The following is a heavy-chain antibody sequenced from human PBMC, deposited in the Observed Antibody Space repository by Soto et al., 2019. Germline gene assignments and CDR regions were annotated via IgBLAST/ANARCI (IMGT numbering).Heavy chain of an antibody. CDR1: GFRFSTSV. CDR2: ISSDGNDR. Sequence: QVQLVESGGGVVQPGTSLRLSCAASGFRFSTSVMHWVRQAPGKGLEWLAVISSDGNDRRYAASVKGRFTISRDNSKNTLKSQLNSLRVEDAARYYCGRESDSRYCAYWGQRTLVTVSS. J-gene: IGHJ4*02. V-gene: IGHV3-30*03. CDR3: GRESDSRYCAY. D-gene: IGHD5-18*01.